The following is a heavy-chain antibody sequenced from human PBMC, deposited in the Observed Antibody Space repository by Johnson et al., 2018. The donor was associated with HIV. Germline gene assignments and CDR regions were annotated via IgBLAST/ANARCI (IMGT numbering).Heavy chain of an antibody. J-gene: IGHJ3*02. CDR2: IWYNGSKK. Sequence: QVQLVESGGGVVQPGRSLRLSCAASGFTFSSYAMHWVRQAPGKGLEWVAVIWYNGSKKYYADSVKGRFTISRDNSKNTLYLQMNSLRAEDTAVYYCARESLDAFDIWGQGTMVTVSS. V-gene: IGHV3-33*08. CDR1: GFTFSSYA. CDR3: ARESLDAFDI.